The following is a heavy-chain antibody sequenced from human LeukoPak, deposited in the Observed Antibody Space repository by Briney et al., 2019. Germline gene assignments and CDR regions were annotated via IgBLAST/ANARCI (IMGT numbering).Heavy chain of an antibody. J-gene: IGHJ4*02. V-gene: IGHV1-18*01. CDR3: ARGLLGIAAAGSDY. D-gene: IGHD6-13*01. CDR2: ISAYNGNT. CDR1: GYTFTSYG. Sequence: ASVKVSCKASGYTFTSYGISWVRQAPGQGLEWMGWISAYNGNTNYAQKLQGRVTMTTDTSTSTAYMELRSLRPDDTAVYYCARGLLGIAAAGSDYWGQGTLVTVSS.